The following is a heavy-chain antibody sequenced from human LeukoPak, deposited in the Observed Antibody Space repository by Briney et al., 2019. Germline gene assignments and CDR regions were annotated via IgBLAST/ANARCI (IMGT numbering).Heavy chain of an antibody. CDR2: IYNTENT. V-gene: IGHV4-59*08. CDR1: GGSISSYY. CDR3: ASSMPDLDT. D-gene: IGHD2-2*01. Sequence: SETLSLTCTVSGGSISSYYWSWIRQPPGKGLEWIGYIYNTENTNYNPSLKSRVTISVDTSKNQFSLKVKSVTASDTAVYYCASSMPDLDTWGQGTLVTASS. J-gene: IGHJ5*02.